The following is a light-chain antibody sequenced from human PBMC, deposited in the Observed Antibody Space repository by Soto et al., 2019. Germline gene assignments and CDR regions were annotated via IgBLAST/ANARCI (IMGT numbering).Light chain of an antibody. CDR1: QNVSSNY. Sequence: ESVLTQSPGTLSLSPGERATLSCRASQNVSSNYLAWYQQKRGQAPRLLIYGASSRATGIQTRFSGSGSGTAFTLTISRLEPEDVAVYYCQQYDTSPRTFGQGTKVDI. CDR2: GAS. J-gene: IGKJ1*01. V-gene: IGKV3-20*01. CDR3: QQYDTSPRT.